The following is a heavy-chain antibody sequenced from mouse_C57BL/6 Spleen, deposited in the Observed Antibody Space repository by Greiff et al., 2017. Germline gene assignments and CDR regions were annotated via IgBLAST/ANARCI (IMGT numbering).Heavy chain of an antibody. Sequence: VKLQESGAELMKPGASVKLSCKATGYTFTGYWLEWVKQRPGHGLEWIGEILPGSGSTNYNEKFKGKATFTADTSSNTAYIQLSSLTTEDSAIYYCARRALYYGSSPYFDDWGQGTTLTVSS. CDR2: ILPGSGST. D-gene: IGHD1-1*01. J-gene: IGHJ2*01. V-gene: IGHV1-9*01. CDR1: GYTFTGYW. CDR3: ARRALYYGSSPYFDD.